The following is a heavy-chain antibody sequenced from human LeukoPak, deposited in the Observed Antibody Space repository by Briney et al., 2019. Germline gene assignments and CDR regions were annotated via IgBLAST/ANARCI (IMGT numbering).Heavy chain of an antibody. CDR1: GFTFSTYE. D-gene: IGHD5-18*01. CDR3: ARLSYGLDY. CDR2: ISTSGTTI. J-gene: IGHJ4*02. V-gene: IGHV3-48*03. Sequence: PGGSLRLSCAASGFTFSTYEMNWVRQAPGKGPEWVSYISTSGTTISYADSVKGRFTISRDNAKKSLYLQMNSLRAEDTAVYYCARLSYGLDYWGQGTLVTVSS.